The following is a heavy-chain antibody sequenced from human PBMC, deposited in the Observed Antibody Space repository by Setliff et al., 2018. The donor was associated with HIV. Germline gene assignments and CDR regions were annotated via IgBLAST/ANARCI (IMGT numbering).Heavy chain of an antibody. J-gene: IGHJ6*03. CDR3: ARGVIETDYDYADIYYYNYMDV. CDR1: GGSISSYY. D-gene: IGHD5-12*01. Sequence: PSETLSLTCTVSGGSISSYYWSWIRQPAGKGLEWIGHISTSGTTKYNPSLKSRVTISVDTSKKHFSLRLTSVTAADTAVYFCARGVIETDYDYADIYYYNYMDVWGKGTTVTVSS. CDR2: ISTSGTT. V-gene: IGHV4-4*07.